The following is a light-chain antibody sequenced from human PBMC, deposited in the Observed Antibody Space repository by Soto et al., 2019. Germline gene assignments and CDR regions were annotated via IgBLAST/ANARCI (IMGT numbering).Light chain of an antibody. CDR3: QQYSDSSPT. J-gene: IGKJ4*01. CDR1: QTITYNF. V-gene: IGKV3D-20*01. CDR2: GAS. Sequence: IVLTQSPVTLSLSPGEVATLSCGASQTITYNFLAWYQQKPGPAPRLLVYGASIRATGIPDRFSGSWSGTDFTLTISRLEPEDFAVYYCQQYSDSSPTFGGGTRVEI.